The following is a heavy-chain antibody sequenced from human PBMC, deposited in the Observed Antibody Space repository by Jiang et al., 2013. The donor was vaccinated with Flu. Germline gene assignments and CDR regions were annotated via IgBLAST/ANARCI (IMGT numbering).Heavy chain of an antibody. D-gene: IGHD1-14*01. CDR3: ARDDSSSYYSSRGGINLFDY. V-gene: IGHV3-30*04. Sequence: VQLVESGGGLVQPGRSLRLSCAASGFRFSNYAMHWVRQAPGKGLEWVALTSYDGLNKQYADSVKGRFTISRDNSKNMVYLQMDSPRADDTAVYYCARDDSSSYYSSRGGINLFDYWGQGTLVTVSS. J-gene: IGHJ4*02. CDR2: TSYDGLNK. CDR1: GFRFSNYA.